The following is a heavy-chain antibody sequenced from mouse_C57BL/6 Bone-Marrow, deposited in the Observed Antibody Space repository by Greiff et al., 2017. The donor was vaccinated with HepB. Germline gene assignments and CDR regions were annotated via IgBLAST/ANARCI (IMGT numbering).Heavy chain of an antibody. D-gene: IGHD1-1*01. CDR2: IYPRSGNT. CDR1: GYTFTSSG. V-gene: IGHV1-81*01. CDR3: ARRNYRSSFCAMDY. Sequence: VQLQQSGAELARPGASVKLSCKASGYTFTSSGISWVKQRTGQGLEWIGEIYPRSGNTYYNEKFKGTATLTADKSSSTAYLGLRSLTSADVAVYFCARRNYRSSFCAMDYWGQGTSVTVSS. J-gene: IGHJ4*01.